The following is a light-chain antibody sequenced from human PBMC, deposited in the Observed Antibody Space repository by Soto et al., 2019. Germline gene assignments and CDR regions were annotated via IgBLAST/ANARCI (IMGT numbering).Light chain of an antibody. J-gene: IGKJ5*01. CDR3: QEYGSSPIT. V-gene: IGKV3-20*01. CDR1: QSVSGSY. Sequence: ENVLTQSPGTLSLSPGERATLSCRASQSVSGSYLAWYQQKPGQAPRLLIYGASSRATGIPDRFSGSGSGTDFTLTISRLEPKDFAVYYCQEYGSSPITFGQGTRLEIK. CDR2: GAS.